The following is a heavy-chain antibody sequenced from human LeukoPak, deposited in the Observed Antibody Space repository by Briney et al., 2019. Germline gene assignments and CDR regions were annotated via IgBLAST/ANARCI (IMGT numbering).Heavy chain of an antibody. CDR2: INHSGST. D-gene: IGHD3-10*01. Sequence: SETLSLTCAVSGGSFSGYYWSWIRQPPGKGLEWIGEINHSGSTNYNPSLKSRVTISVDTSKNQFSLKLSSVTAADTAVYYCARGRITMVRGAPHYYYYGMDVWGQGTTVTVSS. V-gene: IGHV4-34*01. J-gene: IGHJ6*02. CDR3: ARGRITMVRGAPHYYYYGMDV. CDR1: GGSFSGYY.